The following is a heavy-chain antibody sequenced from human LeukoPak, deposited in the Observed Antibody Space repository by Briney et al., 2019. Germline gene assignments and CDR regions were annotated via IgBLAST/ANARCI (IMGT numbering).Heavy chain of an antibody. D-gene: IGHD3-22*01. Sequence: ASVKVSCKASGGTFSSYAISWVRQAPGQGLEWMGRIIPIFGIANYAQKFQGRVTITADKSTSTAYMELSSLRSEDTAVYYCASPPRDSSGFDYWGQGTLVTVSS. J-gene: IGHJ4*02. V-gene: IGHV1-69*04. CDR1: GGTFSSYA. CDR2: IIPIFGIA. CDR3: ASPPRDSSGFDY.